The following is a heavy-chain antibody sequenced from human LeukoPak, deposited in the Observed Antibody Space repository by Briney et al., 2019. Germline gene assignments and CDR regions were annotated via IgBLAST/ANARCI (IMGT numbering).Heavy chain of an antibody. V-gene: IGHV3-74*01. D-gene: IGHD5-12*01. CDR1: GFTFSSYW. J-gene: IGHJ4*02. CDR2: VNSDGSGA. CDR3: ARESKYSGYPFDY. Sequence: GGSLRLSCAASGFTFSSYWMHWVRQAPGKGLVWVSRVNSDGSGATYADSVKGRFTISRDNAKNTLYLQMNSLRAEDTAVYYCARESKYSGYPFDYWGQGTLVTVSS.